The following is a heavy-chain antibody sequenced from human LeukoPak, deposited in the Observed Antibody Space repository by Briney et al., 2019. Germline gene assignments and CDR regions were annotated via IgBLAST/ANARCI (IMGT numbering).Heavy chain of an antibody. CDR3: ARNVRYFDWPYFDY. V-gene: IGHV3-7*01. CDR1: GFTFSSYW. CDR2: IKQDGSEK. J-gene: IGHJ4*02. Sequence: GGSLRLSCAASGFTFSSYWMSWVRQDPGKGLEWVANIKQDGSEKYYVDSVKGRFTISRDNAKNSLYLQMNSLRAEDTAVYYCARNVRYFDWPYFDYWGQGTLVTVS. D-gene: IGHD3-9*01.